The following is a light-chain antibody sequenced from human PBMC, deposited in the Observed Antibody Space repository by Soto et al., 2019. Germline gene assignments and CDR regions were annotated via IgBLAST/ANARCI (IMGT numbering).Light chain of an antibody. CDR1: QTVVTH. J-gene: IGKJ1*01. Sequence: EVVMTQSPVTPSLSPGDRATVSCRASQTVVTHLAWFQQKPGQPPRLLIYDASATATGIPARFSGSGSGTEFTLTISSLQSEDFAVYYCQQYNKWPRTFGQGTKVE. CDR2: DAS. V-gene: IGKV3-15*01. CDR3: QQYNKWPRT.